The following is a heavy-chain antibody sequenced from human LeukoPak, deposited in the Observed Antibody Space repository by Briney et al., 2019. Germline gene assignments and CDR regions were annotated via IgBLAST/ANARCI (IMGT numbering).Heavy chain of an antibody. CDR1: GFTFSSYA. D-gene: IGHD6-13*01. V-gene: IGHV3-23*01. CDR3: ARDRNSFGIASSSWSHDAFDI. Sequence: GGSLRLSCAASGFTFSSYAMSWVRQAPGKGLEWVSAISGSGGNTYYADSVKGRFTISRGNSKDTPYLQMDSLRAEDTAVYYCARDRNSFGIASSSWSHDAFDIWGQGTMVTVSS. J-gene: IGHJ3*02. CDR2: ISGSGGNT.